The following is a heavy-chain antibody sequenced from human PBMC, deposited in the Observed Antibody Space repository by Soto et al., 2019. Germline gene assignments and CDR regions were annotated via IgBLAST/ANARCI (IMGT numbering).Heavy chain of an antibody. V-gene: IGHV3-23*01. CDR2: ISGSGGST. Sequence: GGSLRLSCIGSGFTFSSHAMTWVRRAPGKGLEWVSTISGSGGSTYDAESVKGRFATSRDNSMNTLYLQLNSLRAEDTAVYYCATPAGDTSTWYSPPYDYWGQGTLVTVSS. CDR1: GFTFSSHA. J-gene: IGHJ4*02. D-gene: IGHD2-15*01. CDR3: ATPAGDTSTWYSPPYDY.